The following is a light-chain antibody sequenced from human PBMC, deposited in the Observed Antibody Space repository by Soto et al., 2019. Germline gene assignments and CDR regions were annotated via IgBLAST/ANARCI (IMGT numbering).Light chain of an antibody. V-gene: IGKV1-5*03. J-gene: IGKJ1*01. Sequence: DIQMTQSPSTLSASVGDRVTITCRASQSISSWLAWYQQKPGKAPKLLIYKASSLESGVPSRFSGSGSGTEFTLTISRLRPDDFANYYCQQYNSYWTFGQGTKVEIK. CDR2: KAS. CDR3: QQYNSYWT. CDR1: QSISSW.